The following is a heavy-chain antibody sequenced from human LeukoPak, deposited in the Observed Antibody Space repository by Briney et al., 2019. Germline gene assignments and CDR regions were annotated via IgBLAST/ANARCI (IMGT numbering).Heavy chain of an antibody. CDR2: IYSGGST. Sequence: GGSLRLSCAASGFTVSSNYMSWVRQAPGKGLEWVSVIYSGGSTYYADSVKGRFTISRDNSKNTLYLQMNSLRAEDTAVYHCARGARYCSSTSCYSDDAFDIWGQGTMVTVSS. D-gene: IGHD2-2*01. J-gene: IGHJ3*02. V-gene: IGHV3-66*02. CDR1: GFTVSSNY. CDR3: ARGARYCSSTSCYSDDAFDI.